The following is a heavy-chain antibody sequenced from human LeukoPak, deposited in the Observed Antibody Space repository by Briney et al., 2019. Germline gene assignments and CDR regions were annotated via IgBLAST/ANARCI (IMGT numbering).Heavy chain of an antibody. Sequence: PGASLRLSCVASGFIIGSYWMSWVRQAPGKGLEWVANIRQDGSEKYYVDSVKGRLTISRDNAKNSLYLQMNSLTAADTAIYYCARAGYYGDDAFDLWGQGTRVTVSS. CDR2: IRQDGSEK. CDR3: ARAGYYGDDAFDL. J-gene: IGHJ3*01. CDR1: GFIIGSYW. D-gene: IGHD2/OR15-2a*01. V-gene: IGHV3-7*01.